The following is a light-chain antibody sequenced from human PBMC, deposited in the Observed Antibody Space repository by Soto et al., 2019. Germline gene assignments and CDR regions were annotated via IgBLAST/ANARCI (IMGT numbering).Light chain of an antibody. CDR2: DAS. J-gene: IGKJ5*01. CDR3: QRYDSLPPT. CDR1: HDINKY. Sequence: DLQMTQSPSSLSASVGDRVTITCQASHDINKYLNWYQEKPGKAPKLLIYDASNLQTGVPSRFSGSGSGTHFTFTISRLQPEDIATYYCQRYDSLPPTFGQGTRLDIK. V-gene: IGKV1-33*01.